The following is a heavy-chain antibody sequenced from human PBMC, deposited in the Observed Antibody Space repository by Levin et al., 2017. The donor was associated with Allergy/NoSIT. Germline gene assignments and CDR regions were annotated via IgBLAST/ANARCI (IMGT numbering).Heavy chain of an antibody. D-gene: IGHD2-15*01. Sequence: TLSLTCTVSGGSISSYYWSWIRQPPGKGLEWIGYIYYSGSTNYNPSLKSRVTISVDTSKNQFSLKLSSVTAADTAVYYCARGRYCSGGSCYSGLFDYWGQGTLVTVSS. V-gene: IGHV4-59*01. CDR1: GGSISSYY. CDR3: ARGRYCSGGSCYSGLFDY. J-gene: IGHJ4*02. CDR2: IYYSGST.